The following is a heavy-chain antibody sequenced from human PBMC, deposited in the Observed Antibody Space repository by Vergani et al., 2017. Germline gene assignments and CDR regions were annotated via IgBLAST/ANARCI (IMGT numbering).Heavy chain of an antibody. V-gene: IGHV1-18*04. D-gene: IGHD3-10*01. J-gene: IGHJ4*02. CDR1: GYTFTSYG. CDR2: LLSSHGNT. Sequence: PLASVQVSCKASGYTFTSYGISCFLPSPFQGLECLVFLLSSHGNTNYAQKLQGRVTMTTDTSTSTAYMELRSLRSDDTAVYYCARDNQYYYGSGSLNYWGQGTLVTVSS. CDR3: ARDNQYYYGSGSLNY.